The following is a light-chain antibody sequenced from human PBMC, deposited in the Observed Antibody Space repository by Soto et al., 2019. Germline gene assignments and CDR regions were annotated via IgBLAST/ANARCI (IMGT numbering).Light chain of an antibody. CDR2: DAS. Sequence: QSALTQPASVSGSPGQSIAISCTGTSSDVGGYKYVSWYQQHPGKAPKLMIYDASNRPSGVSDRFSGSKSGNTASLTISGLQAEDEADYYCTSYTSSSTYVFGTGTKVT. J-gene: IGLJ1*01. V-gene: IGLV2-14*01. CDR1: SSDVGGYKY. CDR3: TSYTSSSTYV.